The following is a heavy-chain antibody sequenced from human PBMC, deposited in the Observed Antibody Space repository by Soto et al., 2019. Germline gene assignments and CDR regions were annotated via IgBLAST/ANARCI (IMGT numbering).Heavy chain of an antibody. Sequence: VQLVESGGGVVQPGRSLRLSCAASGFTFSSYGMHWVRQAPGKGLEWVAVISYDGSNKYYADSVKGRFTISRDNSKNTLYLQMNSLRAEDTAVYYCAKVGPYDYIWGSYRYSAHWGQGTLVTVSS. CDR1: GFTFSSYG. CDR3: AKVGPYDYIWGSYRYSAH. J-gene: IGHJ4*02. V-gene: IGHV3-30*18. CDR2: ISYDGSNK. D-gene: IGHD3-16*02.